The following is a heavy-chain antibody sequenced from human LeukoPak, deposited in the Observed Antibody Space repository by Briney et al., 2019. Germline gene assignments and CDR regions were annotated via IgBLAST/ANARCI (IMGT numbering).Heavy chain of an antibody. CDR3: AGSSTLHYYYYMDV. J-gene: IGHJ6*03. V-gene: IGHV3-21*01. CDR2: ISSSSSYI. D-gene: IGHD2-2*01. Sequence: GGSLRLSCAASGFTFSSYSMNWVRQAPGKGLEWVSSISSSSSYIYYADSVKGRFTISRDNAKNSLYLQMNSLRAEDTAVYYCAGSSTLHYYYYMDVWGKGTTVTVS. CDR1: GFTFSSYS.